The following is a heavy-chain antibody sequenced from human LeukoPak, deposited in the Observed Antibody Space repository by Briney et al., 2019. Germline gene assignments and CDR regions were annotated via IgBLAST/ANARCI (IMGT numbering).Heavy chain of an antibody. D-gene: IGHD4-17*01. CDR3: AKGRGDLRAYFDY. V-gene: IGHV3-30*18. CDR2: ISYDGSNK. J-gene: IGHJ4*02. Sequence: PGRCLRLSCAASGFTFSSYGMHWVRQAPGKGLEWVAVISYDGSNKYYADSVKGRFTISRDNSKNTLYLQMNSLRAEDTAVYYCAKGRGDLRAYFDYWGQGTLVTVSS. CDR1: GFTFSSYG.